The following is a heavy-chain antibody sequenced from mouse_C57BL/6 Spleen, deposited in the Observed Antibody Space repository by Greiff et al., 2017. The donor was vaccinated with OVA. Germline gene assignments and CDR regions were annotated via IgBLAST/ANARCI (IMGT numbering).Heavy chain of an antibody. CDR3: AREGGITTVVATGYWYFDV. D-gene: IGHD1-1*01. V-gene: IGHV1-64*01. CDR2: IHPNSGST. CDR1: GYTFTSYW. Sequence: QVQLQQPGAELVKPGASVKLSCKASGYTFTSYWMHWVKQRPGQGLEWIGMIHPNSGSTNYNEKFKSKATLTVDKSSSTAYMQLSSLTSEDSAVYYCAREGGITTVVATGYWYFDVWGTGTTVTVSS. J-gene: IGHJ1*03.